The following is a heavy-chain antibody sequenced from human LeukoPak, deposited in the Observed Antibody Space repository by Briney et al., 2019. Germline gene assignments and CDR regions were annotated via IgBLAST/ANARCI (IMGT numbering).Heavy chain of an antibody. V-gene: IGHV4-30-2*01. D-gene: IGHD3-10*01. CDR1: GGSIGTGGYS. CDR2: IYHTGST. J-gene: IGHJ4*02. Sequence: SETLSLTCGVSGGSIGTGGYSWSWIRQPPGKGLEWIGYIYHTGSTYFNPSLKSRITISVDRSKNQFSLKLSSVNAADTAVYFCARLRGYSYYFDSWGQGTLVTVSS. CDR3: ARLRGYSYYFDS.